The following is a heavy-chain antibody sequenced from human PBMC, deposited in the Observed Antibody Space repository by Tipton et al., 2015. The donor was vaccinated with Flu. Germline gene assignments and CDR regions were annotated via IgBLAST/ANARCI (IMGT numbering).Heavy chain of an antibody. D-gene: IGHD3-10*01. V-gene: IGHV4-38-2*02. CDR2: IFHGGST. J-gene: IGHJ4*02. CDR1: GYSISSGYY. CDR3: ATYYYGSGTQSAFDY. Sequence: GLVKPSETLSLTCTVSGYSISSGYYWGWIRQPPGKGLEWIGSIFHGGSTYYNPSLKSRVTISVDTSKNQFSLKLSSVTAADTAVYYCATYYYGSGTQSAFDYWGQGTLVTVSS.